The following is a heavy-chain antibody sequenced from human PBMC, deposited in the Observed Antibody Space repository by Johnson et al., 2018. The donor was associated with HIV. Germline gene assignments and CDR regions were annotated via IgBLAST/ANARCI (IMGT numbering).Heavy chain of an antibody. Sequence: VQLVESGGGLVQPGGSLRLSCAASGFTFSSYWMSWVRQAPGKGLEWVANIKQDGGEKIYVDSVKGRFTISSDNAENSLYLQMNSLRVDDTAVYYCARDPGPGSSSHERGWSGYDLWRQGTMVAVAS. CDR2: IKQDGGEK. CDR3: ARDPGPGSSSHERGWSGYDL. D-gene: IGHD3-3*01. J-gene: IGHJ3*01. CDR1: GFTFSSYW. V-gene: IGHV3-7*01.